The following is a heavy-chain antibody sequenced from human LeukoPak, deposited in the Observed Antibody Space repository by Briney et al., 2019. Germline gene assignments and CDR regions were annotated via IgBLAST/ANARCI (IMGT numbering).Heavy chain of an antibody. Sequence: PGGSLRLSRAASGFTFSRYWMHWLRQAPGKGLVWVSRISTDGSTTTYADSVKGRFTTSRDNGKNTLYLQMNSLIAEDTAVYYCASYLTSIPSGMDVWGQGTTVTVSS. J-gene: IGHJ6*02. CDR1: GFTFSRYW. V-gene: IGHV3-74*01. CDR2: ISTDGSTT. CDR3: ASYLTSIPSGMDV. D-gene: IGHD2/OR15-2a*01.